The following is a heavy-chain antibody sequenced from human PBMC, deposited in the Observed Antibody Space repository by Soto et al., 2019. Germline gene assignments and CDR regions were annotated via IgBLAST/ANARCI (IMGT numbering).Heavy chain of an antibody. CDR1: GYPVTGPY. CDR2: INPSSGGT. Sequence: ASAKVSCKHSGYPVTGPYIYWVRQAPGQGLEWMGWINPSSGGTEFAEKFQGRATVTRDTSIRKVFLELNSLTSDDTGVYFCARDFSIYSHGVDVWGKGTVVTISS. V-gene: IGHV1-2*02. J-gene: IGHJ6*04. CDR3: ARDFSIYSHGVDV. D-gene: IGHD4-4*01.